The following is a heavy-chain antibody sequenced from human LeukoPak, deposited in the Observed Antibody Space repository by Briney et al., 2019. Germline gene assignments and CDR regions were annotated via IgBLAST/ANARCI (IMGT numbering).Heavy chain of an antibody. Sequence: PGGSLRLSCAASGFTCDDYAMHWVRQAPGKGLEWVSGISWNSGSIGYADSVKGRFTISRDNAKNSLYLQMNSLRAEDMALYYCAKDRNYGGNTYDAFDIWGQGTMVTVSS. CDR2: ISWNSGSI. D-gene: IGHD4-23*01. J-gene: IGHJ3*02. CDR3: AKDRNYGGNTYDAFDI. CDR1: GFTCDDYA. V-gene: IGHV3-9*03.